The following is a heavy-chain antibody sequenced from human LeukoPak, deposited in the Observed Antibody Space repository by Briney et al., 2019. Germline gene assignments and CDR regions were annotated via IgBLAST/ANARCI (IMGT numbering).Heavy chain of an antibody. CDR2: IKSDGSST. CDR3: VRDNRSYNFDY. Sequence: GGSLRLSCAASGFTLSRYWMHWVRQAPGKGLVWVSCIKSDGSSTSIADSAKGRFTISRDNAKNTVYLQMNSLRAEDTAVYYCVRDNRSYNFDYWGQGTLVTVSS. CDR1: GFTLSRYW. J-gene: IGHJ4*02. D-gene: IGHD1-26*01. V-gene: IGHV3-74*01.